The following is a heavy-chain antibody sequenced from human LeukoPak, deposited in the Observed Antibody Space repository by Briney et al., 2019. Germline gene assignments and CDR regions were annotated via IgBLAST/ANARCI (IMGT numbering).Heavy chain of an antibody. CDR1: GYSISSGYY. Sequence: SETLSLTCTVSGYSISSGYYWGWIRQPPGKGLEWIGYIYYSGSTNYNPSLKSRVTISVDTSKNQFSLKLSSVTAADTAVYYCARGDWVATEIVRDYYYYMDVWGKGTTVTISS. D-gene: IGHD5-12*01. CDR3: ARGDWVATEIVRDYYYYMDV. V-gene: IGHV4-61*01. J-gene: IGHJ6*03. CDR2: IYYSGST.